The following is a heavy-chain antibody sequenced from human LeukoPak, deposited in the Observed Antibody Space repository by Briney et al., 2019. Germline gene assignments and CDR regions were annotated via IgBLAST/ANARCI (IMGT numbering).Heavy chain of an antibody. J-gene: IGHJ6*03. V-gene: IGHV3-7*01. CDR1: GFTFSSYW. Sequence: PGGSLRLSCAASGFTFSSYWMSWVRQAPGKGLEWVANIKQDGSEKYYVDSVKGRFTISRDNAKNSLYLQMNSLRAEDTAVYYCARDTEYSSSWYSPYYYYYYMDVWGKGTTVTISS. CDR2: IKQDGSEK. D-gene: IGHD6-13*01. CDR3: ARDTEYSSSWYSPYYYYYYMDV.